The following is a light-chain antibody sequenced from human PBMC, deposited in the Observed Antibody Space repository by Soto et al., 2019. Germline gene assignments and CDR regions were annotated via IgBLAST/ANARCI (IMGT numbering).Light chain of an antibody. CDR2: KAS. CDR1: QSISNW. J-gene: IGKJ3*01. CDR3: QQYNSSPFT. V-gene: IGKV1-5*03. Sequence: DIQITQSPSTLSASVGDRVTITCRASQSISNWLAWYQQKPGKAPKLLIYKASTLQGGVPSRFSGSGSGTELTLTIISLQPDDFATYYCQQYNSSPFTFGPGTKVDIK.